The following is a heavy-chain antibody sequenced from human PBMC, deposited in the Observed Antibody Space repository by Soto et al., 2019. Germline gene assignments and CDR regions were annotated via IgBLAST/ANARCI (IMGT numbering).Heavy chain of an antibody. CDR2: ISYDGYLK. J-gene: IGHJ6*02. D-gene: IGHD3-10*01. Sequence: GGSLRLSCAASGFTFSTYGMQWVRQAPGKGLEWAAVISYDGYLKYYVDAVKGRFTVARDNSKNTLFLEMNSLRVEDTAVYFCAKDFKVSGSHYGTLNYYYGMDVWGQGTTVTVS. CDR3: AKDFKVSGSHYGTLNYYYGMDV. CDR1: GFTFSTYG. V-gene: IGHV3-30*18.